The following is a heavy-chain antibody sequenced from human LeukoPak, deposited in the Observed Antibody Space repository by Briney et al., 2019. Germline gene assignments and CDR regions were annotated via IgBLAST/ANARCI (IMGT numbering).Heavy chain of an antibody. J-gene: IGHJ6*02. CDR1: GFTFSSHD. D-gene: IGHD5-18*01. V-gene: IGHV3-13*01. Sequence: GGSLRLSCAISGFTFSSHDLHWVRQAAGKGLEWVSTIGTTGDTFYPDSVKGRFTISRESAKNSLYLQMNSLRAGDTAVYYCARDLRGYRYGGYPYFYGMDVWGQGTTVTVSS. CDR2: IGTTGDT. CDR3: ARDLRGYRYGGYPYFYGMDV.